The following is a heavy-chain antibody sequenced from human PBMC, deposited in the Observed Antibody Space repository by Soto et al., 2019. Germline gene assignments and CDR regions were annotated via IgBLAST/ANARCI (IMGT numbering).Heavy chain of an antibody. CDR2: INPNSGGT. V-gene: IGHV1-2*04. Sequence: ASVKVSCKASGYTFTGYYMHCVRQAPGQGLEWMGWINPNSGGTNYAQKFQGWVTMTRDTSISTAYMELSRLRSDDTAVYYCARSYSTHYSNYVILDYWGQGTLVTVSS. J-gene: IGHJ4*02. CDR1: GYTFTGYY. D-gene: IGHD4-4*01. CDR3: ARSYSTHYSNYVILDY.